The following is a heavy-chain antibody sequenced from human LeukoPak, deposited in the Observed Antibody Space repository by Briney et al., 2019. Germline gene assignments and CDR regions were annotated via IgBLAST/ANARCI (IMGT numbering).Heavy chain of an antibody. V-gene: IGHV3-23*01. CDR1: GLTSSTYATSYA. CDR3: AKGATSGWLLYWFDP. CDR2: ISGSGGGT. D-gene: IGHD6-19*01. J-gene: IGHJ5*02. Sequence: GGSLRLSCAVSGLTSSTYATSYAMTWVRQAPGKGLEWVSGISGSGGGTYYAESVKGRFTISRDNLNNKLHLQMKRLQYDYTALYYCAKGATSGWLLYWFDPWGQGTLVTVSS.